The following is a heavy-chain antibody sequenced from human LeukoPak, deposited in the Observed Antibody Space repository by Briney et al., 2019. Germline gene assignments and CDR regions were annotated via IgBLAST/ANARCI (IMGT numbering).Heavy chain of an antibody. CDR1: GYTXTSYG. V-gene: IGHV1-18*01. CDR3: ARDRNTYYYDSSGYYPLDY. CDR2: ISAYNGNT. D-gene: IGHD3-22*01. J-gene: IGHJ4*02. Sequence: ASVKVSCKASGYTXTSYGISWVRQAPGQGLEWMGWISAYNGNTNYAQKLQGRVTMTTDTSTSTAYMELRSLRSDDTAVYYCARDRNTYYYDSSGYYPLDYWGQGTLVTVSS.